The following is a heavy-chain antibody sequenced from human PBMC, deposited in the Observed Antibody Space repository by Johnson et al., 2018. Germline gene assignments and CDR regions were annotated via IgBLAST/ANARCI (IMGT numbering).Heavy chain of an antibody. CDR3: GRVPGEGLGGVYYYYYMDV. J-gene: IGHJ6*03. V-gene: IGHV3-23*04. CDR1: GFTFSSYA. CDR2: ISGSGGST. D-gene: IGHD2-8*02. Sequence: EVQLVESGGGLIQPGGSLRLSCAASGFTFSSYAMSWVRQAPGKGLEWVSAISGSGGSTYYADSVKGRFTISRDNAKNALYLQMTSLRAEDTAVYYCGRVPGEGLGGVYYYYYMDVWGKGTTVTVSS.